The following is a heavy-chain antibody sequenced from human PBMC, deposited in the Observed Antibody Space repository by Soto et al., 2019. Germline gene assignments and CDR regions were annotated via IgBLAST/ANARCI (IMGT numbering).Heavy chain of an antibody. J-gene: IGHJ4*02. CDR3: AGGRVYLDY. CDR1: GFTFSSYA. D-gene: IGHD6-13*01. Sequence: GGSLRLSCAASGFTFSSYAMSWVRQAPGKGLEWVAVIWYDGSNKYYADSVKGRFTISRDNSKNTLYLQMNSLRAEDTAVYYCAGGRVYLDYWGQGTLVTVSS. CDR2: IWYDGSNK. V-gene: IGHV3-33*08.